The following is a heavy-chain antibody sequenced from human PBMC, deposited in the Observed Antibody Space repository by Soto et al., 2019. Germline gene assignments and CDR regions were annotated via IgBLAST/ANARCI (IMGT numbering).Heavy chain of an antibody. CDR1: GFTFSSYA. CDR2: ISGSGGST. J-gene: IGHJ4*02. V-gene: IGHV3-23*01. CDR3: AKDPTRTTVTPPTFDY. D-gene: IGHD4-17*01. Sequence: PGGSLRLSCAASGFTFSSYAMSWVRQAPGKGLEWVSAISGSGGSTYYADSVKGRFTISRDNSKNTLYLQMNSLRAEDTAVYYCAKDPTRTTVTPPTFDYWGQGTLVTVSS.